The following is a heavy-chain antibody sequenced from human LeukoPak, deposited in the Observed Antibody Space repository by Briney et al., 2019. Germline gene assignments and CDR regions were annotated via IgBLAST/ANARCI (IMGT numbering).Heavy chain of an antibody. CDR3: ARLYLPATRFDY. CDR2: IYYTGST. Sequence: SETLSLTCTVSGGSISGYYWSWIRQPPGKGLEWIGYIYYTGSTNYNPSHKSRVTISVDTSKNQFSLKLTSVTAADTAVYYCARLYLPATRFDYWGQGTLVTVSS. CDR1: GGSISGYY. D-gene: IGHD5-24*01. J-gene: IGHJ4*02. V-gene: IGHV4-59*08.